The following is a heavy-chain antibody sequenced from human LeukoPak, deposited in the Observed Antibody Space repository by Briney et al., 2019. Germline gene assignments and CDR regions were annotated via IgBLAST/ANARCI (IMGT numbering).Heavy chain of an antibody. CDR2: ISSSSSYI. CDR1: GFTVSSNY. D-gene: IGHD5-24*01. Sequence: GGSLRLSCAASGFTVSSNYMSWVRQAPGKGLEWVSSISSSSSYIYYADSVKGRFTISRDNAKNSLYLQMNSLRAEDTAVYYCARDHGDGYGVGYWGQGTLVTVSS. V-gene: IGHV3-21*01. J-gene: IGHJ4*02. CDR3: ARDHGDGYGVGY.